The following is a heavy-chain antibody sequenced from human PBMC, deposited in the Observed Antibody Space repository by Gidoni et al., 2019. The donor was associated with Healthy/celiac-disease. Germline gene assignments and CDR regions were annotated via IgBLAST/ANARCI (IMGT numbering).Heavy chain of an antibody. CDR1: GFTFSSYS. Sequence: EVQLVESGGGLVKPGGSLRLSCAASGFTFSSYSINWVRQAPGKGLEWVSSISSSSSYIYYADSVKGRFTISRDNAKNSLYLQMNSLRAEDTAVYYCARGTEYSSSWYWASRYYYGMDVWGQGTTVTVSS. CDR2: ISSSSSYI. V-gene: IGHV3-21*01. CDR3: ARGTEYSSSWYWASRYYYGMDV. D-gene: IGHD6-13*01. J-gene: IGHJ6*02.